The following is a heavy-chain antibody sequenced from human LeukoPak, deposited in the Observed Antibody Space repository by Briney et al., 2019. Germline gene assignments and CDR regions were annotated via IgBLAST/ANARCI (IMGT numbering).Heavy chain of an antibody. D-gene: IGHD7-27*01. J-gene: IGHJ4*02. CDR1: GFTFSSYA. Sequence: PGGSLRLSCAASGFTFSSYAMSWVRQAPGKGLEWVSAISGSGGSTYYVDSVKGRFTISRDKSKNTLHLQMNGLRADDTAVYYCARAALGIGDYWGQGTLVTVSS. CDR2: ISGSGGST. V-gene: IGHV3-23*01. CDR3: ARAALGIGDY.